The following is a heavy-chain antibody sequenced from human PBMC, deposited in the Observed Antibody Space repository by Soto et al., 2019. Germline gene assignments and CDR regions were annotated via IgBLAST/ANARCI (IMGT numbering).Heavy chain of an antibody. V-gene: IGHV4-31*03. CDR3: ARGAGSLDD. CDR1: GSSISSGGYY. Sequence: QVQLQESGPGLVKPSQTLSLTCTVSGSSISSGGYYWSWVRQHPGKGLEWIGYIYIYYSGNTYYNPSLDRRSTTTGNTSKTPFPLELSPVTAAATAVYFCARGAGSLDDWGQGTMVTVSS. D-gene: IGHD3-10*01. CDR2: IYYSGNT. J-gene: IGHJ4*02.